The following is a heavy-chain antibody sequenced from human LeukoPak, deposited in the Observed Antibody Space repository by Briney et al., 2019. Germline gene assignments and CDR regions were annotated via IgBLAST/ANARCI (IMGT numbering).Heavy chain of an antibody. Sequence: GESLKISCTGSGYRFNNYGIVWVRQTPGEGLQWMGIIFPGDSETRYSPSFEGQVTFSADKSNTTAYLHWSSLKASDTAMYYCXXXXDSSGYXXLDYFDHWGQGSLVTVSS. CDR1: GYRFNNYG. CDR3: XXXXDSSGYXXLDYFDH. V-gene: IGHV5-51*01. D-gene: IGHD3-22*01. J-gene: IGHJ4*02. CDR2: IFPGDSET.